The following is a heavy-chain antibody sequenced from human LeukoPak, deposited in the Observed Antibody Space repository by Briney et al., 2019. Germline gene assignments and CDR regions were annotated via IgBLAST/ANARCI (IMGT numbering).Heavy chain of an antibody. Sequence: GGSLRLSCAASGFTFSSYWMHWVRQAPGKGLVWVSRINSDGSSTSYADSVKGRFTISRDNSKNTLYLQMNSLRAEDTAVYYCAKIANGYYPGSDFDYWGQGTLVTVSS. V-gene: IGHV3-74*01. CDR3: AKIANGYYPGSDFDY. D-gene: IGHD3-3*01. CDR2: INSDGSST. J-gene: IGHJ4*02. CDR1: GFTFSSYW.